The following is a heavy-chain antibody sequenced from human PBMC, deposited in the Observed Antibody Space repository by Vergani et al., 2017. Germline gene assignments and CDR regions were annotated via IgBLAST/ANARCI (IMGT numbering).Heavy chain of an antibody. CDR2: ISGSGGST. J-gene: IGHJ3*02. CDR3: AKEAYYYDSSGYGGHAFDI. D-gene: IGHD3-22*01. V-gene: IGHV3-23*04. CDR1: GYSFTSYA. Sequence: EVQLVQSGAEVKKPGESLRISCKGSGYSFTSYAMSWVRQAPGKGLEWVSAISGSGGSTYYADSVKGRFTISRDNSKNTLYLQMNSLRAEETAVYYCAKEAYYYDSSGYGGHAFDIWGQGTMVTVSS.